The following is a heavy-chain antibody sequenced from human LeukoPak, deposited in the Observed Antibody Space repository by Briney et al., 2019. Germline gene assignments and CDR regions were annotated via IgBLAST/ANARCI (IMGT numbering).Heavy chain of an antibody. J-gene: IGHJ4*02. CDR2: INHSGST. CDR3: AISPVLRFLEWLPSFDY. D-gene: IGHD3-3*01. Sequence: PSETLSLTCAVYGGSFSGYYWSWIRQPPGRGLEWIGEINHSGSTNYNPSLKSRVTISLDTSKNQFSLKLSSVTAADTAVYYCAISPVLRFLEWLPSFDYWGQGTLVTVSS. CDR1: GGSFSGYY. V-gene: IGHV4-34*01.